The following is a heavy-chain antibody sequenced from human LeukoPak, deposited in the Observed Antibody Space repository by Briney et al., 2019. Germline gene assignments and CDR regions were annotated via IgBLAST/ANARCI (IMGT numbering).Heavy chain of an antibody. Sequence: SETLSLTCTVSGGSISSHYWSWIRQPPGKGVEWIGYIYYSGSTNYNPSLKSRVTISVDTSKNQFSLKLSSVTAADTAVYYCARVNVAELAKVYYFDYWGQGTLVTVSS. CDR2: IYYSGST. CDR3: ARVNVAELAKVYYFDY. V-gene: IGHV4-59*11. D-gene: IGHD3-10*01. CDR1: GGSISSHY. J-gene: IGHJ4*02.